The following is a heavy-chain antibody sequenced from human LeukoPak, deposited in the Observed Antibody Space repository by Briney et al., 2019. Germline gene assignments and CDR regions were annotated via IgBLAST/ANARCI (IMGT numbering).Heavy chain of an antibody. V-gene: IGHV4-34*01. D-gene: IGHD3-10*01. CDR2: INHSGST. CDR1: GGSFSGYY. Sequence: SETLSLTCAVYGGSFSGYYWSWIRQPPGKGLEWIGEINHSGSTNYNPSLKSRVTISVDTSKNQFSLKLSSVTAADTAVYYCARGGNTYGSFYFDNWGQGTLVAVSS. J-gene: IGHJ4*02. CDR3: ARGGNTYGSFYFDN.